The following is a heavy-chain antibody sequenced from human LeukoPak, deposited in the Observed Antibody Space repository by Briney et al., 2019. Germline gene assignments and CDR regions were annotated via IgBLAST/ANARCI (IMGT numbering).Heavy chain of an antibody. CDR2: INHSGST. D-gene: IGHD5-18*01. Sequence: SETLSLTCAVYGGSFSGCYWSWIRQPPGKGLEWIGEINHSGSTNYNPSLKSRVTISVDTSKNQFSLKLSSVTAADTAVYYCARGYSYGYGDFDYWGQGTLVTVSS. J-gene: IGHJ4*02. CDR1: GGSFSGCY. CDR3: ARGYSYGYGDFDY. V-gene: IGHV4-34*01.